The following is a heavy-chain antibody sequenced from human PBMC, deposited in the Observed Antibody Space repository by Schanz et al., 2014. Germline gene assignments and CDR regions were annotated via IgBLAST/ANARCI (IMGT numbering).Heavy chain of an antibody. D-gene: IGHD3-9*01. Sequence: EVQLVESGGGLVQPGGSLRLSCAASGFTFSSYSMNWVRQAPGKGLEWVSYISGSSRTIYYADSMKGRFTVSRDNAENALYRQMSSLRADDTAVYYCAKAADWPVTQFDPWGQGTRVTVSS. CDR2: ISGSSRTI. CDR3: AKAADWPVTQFDP. J-gene: IGHJ3*01. CDR1: GFTFSSYS. V-gene: IGHV3-48*01.